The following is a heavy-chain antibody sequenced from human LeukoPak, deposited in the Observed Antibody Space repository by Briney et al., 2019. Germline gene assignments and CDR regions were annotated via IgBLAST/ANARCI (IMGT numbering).Heavy chain of an antibody. V-gene: IGHV4-34*01. Sequence: PSETLSLTRAVYGGHLYVLFGRWIPQPPREGPGLDGEINDSGSVNCNPSLKNRVTVSVDTSKNQFSLRLSSVAAADTAVYYCARKLVDSGASQVSDDWGQGTLVTVSS. CDR3: ARKLVDSGASQVSDD. CDR1: GGHLYVLF. D-gene: IGHD2-15*01. J-gene: IGHJ4*02. CDR2: INDSGSV.